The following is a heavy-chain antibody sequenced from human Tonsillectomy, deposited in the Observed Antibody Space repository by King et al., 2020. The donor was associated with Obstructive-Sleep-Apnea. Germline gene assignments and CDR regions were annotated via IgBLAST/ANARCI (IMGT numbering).Heavy chain of an antibody. CDR1: GFTFSSYS. J-gene: IGHJ4*02. D-gene: IGHD6-19*01. CDR3: ARGRITVSDRIY. V-gene: IGHV3-21*01. CDR2: ISSSNNYI. Sequence: VQLVESGGGLVKPGGSLRLSCAASGFTFSSYSMNWVRQAPGKGLEGVSSISSSNNYIYYADSVKGRFTISRDNAKNALYLQMNSLRDEDTAMYYCARGRITVSDRIYWGQGTLVTVSS.